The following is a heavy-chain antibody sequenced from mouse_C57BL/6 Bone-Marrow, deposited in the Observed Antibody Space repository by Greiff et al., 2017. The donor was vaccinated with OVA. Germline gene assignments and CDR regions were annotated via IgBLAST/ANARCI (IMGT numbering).Heavy chain of an antibody. CDR2: ISSGGSYT. V-gene: IGHV5-6*02. D-gene: IGHD2-1*01. CDR3: ARHGNYFYAMDY. J-gene: IGHJ4*01. CDR1: GFTFSSYG. Sequence: EVKLVESGGDLVKPGGSLKLSCAASGFTFSSYGMSWVRQTPDKRLEWVATISSGGSYTYYPDSVKGRFTISRDNAKNTLYLQMSSLKSEDTAMYYCARHGNYFYAMDYWGQGTSVTVSS.